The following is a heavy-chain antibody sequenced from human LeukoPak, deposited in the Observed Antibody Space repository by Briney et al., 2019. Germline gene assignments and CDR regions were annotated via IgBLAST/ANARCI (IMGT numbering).Heavy chain of an antibody. CDR3: ARDYNFDSSPYDDALDI. Sequence: SVKVSCKTSGDPFSSHGISWVRQAPGQGLEWMGGIIPVFHTAKYAQNFQDRLTITTDESTDTVYMEPSSLRSEDTAVYYCARDYNFDSSPYDDALDIWGQGTMVTVSS. J-gene: IGHJ3*02. CDR2: IIPVFHTA. CDR1: GDPFSSHG. V-gene: IGHV1-69*05. D-gene: IGHD3-22*01.